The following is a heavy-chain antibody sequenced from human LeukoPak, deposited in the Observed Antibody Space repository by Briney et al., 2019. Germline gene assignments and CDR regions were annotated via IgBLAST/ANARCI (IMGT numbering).Heavy chain of an antibody. D-gene: IGHD3-16*01. CDR1: GFTFSSYW. J-gene: IGHJ4*02. CDR2: INEDGSEK. CDR3: AVDEYYDYVWGSSPSY. Sequence: GGSLRLSCTTSGFTFSSYWMSWVRQAPGKGLEWVANINEDGSEKYYVDSVKGRFTISRDNANSLFLQMGSLRVDDTAVYYCAVDEYYDYVWGSSPSYWGQGTLVTVSS. V-gene: IGHV3-7*01.